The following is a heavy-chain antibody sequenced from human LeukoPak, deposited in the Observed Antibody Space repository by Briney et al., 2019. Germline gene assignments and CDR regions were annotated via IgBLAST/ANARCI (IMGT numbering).Heavy chain of an antibody. V-gene: IGHV1-2*06. Sequence: ASVKVSCKASGYTFTGYYMHWVRQAPGQGLEWMGRINPNSGGTNYAQKFKGRVTMTRDTSISTAYMERSRLRSDDTAVYYCARVGGGYSYGWVYWGQGTLVTVSS. CDR1: GYTFTGYY. CDR3: ARVGGGYSYGWVY. J-gene: IGHJ4*02. D-gene: IGHD5-18*01. CDR2: INPNSGGT.